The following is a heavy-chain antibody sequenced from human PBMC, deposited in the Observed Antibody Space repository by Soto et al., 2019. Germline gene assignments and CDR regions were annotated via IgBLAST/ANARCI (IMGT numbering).Heavy chain of an antibody. CDR3: AKCNAVGCYSPFAP. D-gene: IGHD2-15*01. CDR2: ITGTDGTT. Sequence: GGSLRLSCAASGFTFSSYGMSWVRQAPGKGLEWVSAITGTDGTTYYADSVKGRFTISRDNSKNKLYLLMNSLRAEDTAVYYCAKCNAVGCYSPFAPWGQGTQVTVSS. J-gene: IGHJ5*02. V-gene: IGHV3-23*01. CDR1: GFTFSSYG.